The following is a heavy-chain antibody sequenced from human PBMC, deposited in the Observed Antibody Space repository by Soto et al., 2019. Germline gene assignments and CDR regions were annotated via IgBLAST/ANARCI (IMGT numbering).Heavy chain of an antibody. Sequence: DVQLWESGGGLVQPGGSLRLSCEASGFTFSSYTMNWVRQAPGKGLEWVSYISRSGGSIYQVDSVKGRFTISRDNAKNSLYLQMNGLRDEDTGVYYCARDGGDYGYFQHWGQGTLVTVSS. CDR3: ARDGGDYGYFQH. CDR1: GFTFSSYT. CDR2: ISRSGGSI. J-gene: IGHJ1*01. D-gene: IGHD4-17*01. V-gene: IGHV3-48*02.